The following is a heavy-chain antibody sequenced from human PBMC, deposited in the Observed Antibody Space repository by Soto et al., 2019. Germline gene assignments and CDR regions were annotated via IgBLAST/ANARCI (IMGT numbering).Heavy chain of an antibody. CDR3: AKDLNYYGSGLTWAHYYYYMDV. V-gene: IGHV3-23*01. CDR1: GFTFSSYA. J-gene: IGHJ6*03. Sequence: PGGSLRLSCAASGFTFSSYAMSWVRQAPGKGLEWVSAISGSGGSTYYADSVKGRFTISRDNSKNTLYLQMNSLRAEDTAVYYCAKDLNYYGSGLTWAHYYYYMDVWGKGTTVTVSS. D-gene: IGHD3-10*01. CDR2: ISGSGGST.